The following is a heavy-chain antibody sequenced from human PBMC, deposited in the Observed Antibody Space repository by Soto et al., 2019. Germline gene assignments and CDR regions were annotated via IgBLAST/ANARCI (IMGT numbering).Heavy chain of an antibody. CDR1: GVSMSSSSYY. J-gene: IGHJ4*02. Sequence: SETLSLTCTVSGVSMSSSSYYWGWIRQPPGKGLEWIGSIYYSGSTYYNPSLKSRVTISADTSKNQFSLKLSSVTAADTAVYYCARHLYMGGYCSGGSCYSIDYWGQGTLVTVSS. D-gene: IGHD2-15*01. CDR2: IYYSGST. V-gene: IGHV4-39*01. CDR3: ARHLYMGGYCSGGSCYSIDY.